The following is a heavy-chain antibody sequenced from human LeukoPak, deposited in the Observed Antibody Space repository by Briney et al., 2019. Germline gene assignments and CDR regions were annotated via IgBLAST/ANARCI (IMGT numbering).Heavy chain of an antibody. CDR1: GFTFSSYV. CDR2: ISYDGSNK. CDR3: ARDSSGVGSSWPYYFDY. J-gene: IGHJ4*02. Sequence: GGSLRLSCAASGFTFSSYVMQWVRQAPGKGLEWVAVISYDGSNKYYADSVKGRFTISRDNSKNTLYLQMNSLRAEDTAVYYCARDSSGVGSSWPYYFDYWGQGTLVTVSS. V-gene: IGHV3-30-3*01. D-gene: IGHD6-13*01.